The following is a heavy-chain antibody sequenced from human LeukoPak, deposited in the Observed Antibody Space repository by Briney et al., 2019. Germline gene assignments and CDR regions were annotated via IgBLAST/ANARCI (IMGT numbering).Heavy chain of an antibody. V-gene: IGHV1-46*01. CDR2: INPSGGST. CDR3: ARNLVRGVISTGY. J-gene: IGHJ4*02. Sequence: ASVKVSCKASGYTFTSYYMHWVRQAPGQGLEWMGIINPSGGSTSYAQKLQGRVTMTTDTSTSTAYMELRSLRSDDTAVYYCARNLVRGVISTGYWGQGTLATVSS. D-gene: IGHD3-10*01. CDR1: GYTFTSYY.